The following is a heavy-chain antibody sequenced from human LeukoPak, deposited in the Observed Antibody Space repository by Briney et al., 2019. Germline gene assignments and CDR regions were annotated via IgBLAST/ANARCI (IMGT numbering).Heavy chain of an antibody. CDR1: GFTFSSYW. Sequence: RTGGSLRLSCAASGFTFSSYWMSWVRQAPGKGLEWVANIKQDGSEKYHVDSVKGRFTISRDNAKNSLYLQMNSLRAEDTAVYYCARFKPGPRPQSVAGYFDYWGQGTLVTVSS. CDR3: ARFKPGPRPQSVAGYFDY. V-gene: IGHV3-7*01. D-gene: IGHD6-19*01. CDR2: IKQDGSEK. J-gene: IGHJ4*02.